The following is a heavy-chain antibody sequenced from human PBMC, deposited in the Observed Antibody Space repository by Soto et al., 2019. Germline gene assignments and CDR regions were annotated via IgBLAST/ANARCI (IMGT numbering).Heavy chain of an antibody. Sequence: QVQLVQSGAEVKKPGSSVKVSCKASGGTFSSYTISWVRQAPGQGLEWMGRIIPILGIANYAQKFQGRVTITADKSTSTAYMELSSLRSEDTAVYYCASTHHSDDRSVWWGQGTLVTVSS. D-gene: IGHD3-22*01. J-gene: IGHJ4*02. CDR1: GGTFSSYT. CDR2: IIPILGIA. CDR3: ASTHHSDDRSVW. V-gene: IGHV1-69*02.